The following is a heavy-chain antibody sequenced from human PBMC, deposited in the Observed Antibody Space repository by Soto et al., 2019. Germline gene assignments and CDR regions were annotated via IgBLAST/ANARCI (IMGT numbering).Heavy chain of an antibody. D-gene: IGHD1-26*01. CDR3: ATQEVGGTYVYTFDP. J-gene: IGHJ5*02. CDR1: GGSISSSSYY. CDR2: IYCSGST. Sequence: QLQLQESGPGLVKPSETLSLTCTVSGGSISSSSYYWGWIRQPPGKGREWIGSIYCSGSTYYNPSLKSRVTISVDTSKNHFSLKLSSVTAADTAVYYCATQEVGGTYVYTFDPWGQGTLVTVSS. V-gene: IGHV4-39*02.